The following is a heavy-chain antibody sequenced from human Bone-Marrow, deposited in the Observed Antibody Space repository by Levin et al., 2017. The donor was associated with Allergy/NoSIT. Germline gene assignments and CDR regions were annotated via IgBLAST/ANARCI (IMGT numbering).Heavy chain of an antibody. CDR3: ASLSREDWFDP. Sequence: PSETLSLTCTVSGGSISSSSYYWGWIRQPPGKGLEWIGSIYYSGSTYYNPSLKSRVTISVDTSKNQFSLKLSSVTAADTAVYYCASLSREDWFDPWGQGTLVTVSS. CDR1: GGSISSSSYY. J-gene: IGHJ5*02. CDR2: IYYSGST. D-gene: IGHD1-26*01. V-gene: IGHV4-39*01.